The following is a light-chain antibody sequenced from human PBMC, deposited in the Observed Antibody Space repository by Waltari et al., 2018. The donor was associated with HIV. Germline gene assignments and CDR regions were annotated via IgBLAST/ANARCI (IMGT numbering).Light chain of an antibody. CDR2: ADD. J-gene: IGLJ1*01. Sequence: QSVLTQPPSVSGAPGQRVTISCTGSSPNLGAGYEVHWFQQLPGTAPKLLIYADDNRPSGVPDRFSGSKSGTSASLAITGLQAEDEADYYCQSYDSSLSGSFVFGTGTKVTVL. CDR3: QSYDSSLSGSFV. V-gene: IGLV1-40*01. CDR1: SPNLGAGYE.